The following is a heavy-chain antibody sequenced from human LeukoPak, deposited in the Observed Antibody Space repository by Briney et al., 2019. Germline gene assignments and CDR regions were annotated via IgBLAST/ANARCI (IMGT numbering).Heavy chain of an antibody. CDR2: IRSKAYGGTT. J-gene: IGHJ6*01. CDR3: TRDLVAGTRYYYYYGMDV. D-gene: IGHD6-19*01. V-gene: IGHV3-49*03. Sequence: PGGSLRLSCTASGFTFGDYAMSWFRQAPGKGLEWVGFIRSKAYGGTTEYAASVKGRFTISRDDSKSIAYLQMNSLKTEDTAVYYCTRDLVAGTRYYYYYGMDVWGKGPRSPSPQ. CDR1: GFTFGDYA.